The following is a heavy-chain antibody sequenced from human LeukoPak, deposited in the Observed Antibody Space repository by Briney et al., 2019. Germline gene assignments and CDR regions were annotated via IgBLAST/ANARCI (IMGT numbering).Heavy chain of an antibody. J-gene: IGHJ5*02. V-gene: IGHV4-38-2*02. Sequence: SETLSLTCTVSGYSISSGYYWGWIRQPPGKGLEWIGSIYHSGSTYYKPSLKSRVTISVDTSKNQFSLKLSSVTAADTAVYYCARGPHTAMVTGGWFDPWGQGTLVTVSS. CDR2: IYHSGST. CDR3: ARGPHTAMVTGGWFDP. D-gene: IGHD5-18*01. CDR1: GYSISSGYY.